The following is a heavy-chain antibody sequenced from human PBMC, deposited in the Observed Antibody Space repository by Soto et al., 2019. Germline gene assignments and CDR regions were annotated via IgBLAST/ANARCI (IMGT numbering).Heavy chain of an antibody. J-gene: IGHJ6*02. D-gene: IGHD6-6*01. V-gene: IGHV1-69*13. CDR1: GGTFSSYS. CDR3: ARGSSSGGYYYYYGMDA. CDR2: IIPIFGTA. Sequence: SVKVSCKASGGTFSSYSISWVRQAPGQGLEWMGGIIPIFGTANYAQKFQGRVTITADESTSTAYMELSSLRSEDTAVYYCARGSSSGGYYYYYGMDAWGQGTTVTVSS.